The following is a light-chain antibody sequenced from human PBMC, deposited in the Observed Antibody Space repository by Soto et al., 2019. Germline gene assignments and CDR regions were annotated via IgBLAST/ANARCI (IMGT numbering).Light chain of an antibody. CDR3: TSYSRYRVLV. CDR2: DVI. V-gene: IGLV2-14*03. J-gene: IGLJ3*02. Sequence: QSALTQPASVSGSPGQSITISCTGTSSDIGTYNYVSWYQQHPGKVPKLMIYDVINRPSGVSYRFSGSNSGNTASLTISGLQADDEADYYCTSYSRYRVLVFGGGTKLTVL. CDR1: SSDIGTYNY.